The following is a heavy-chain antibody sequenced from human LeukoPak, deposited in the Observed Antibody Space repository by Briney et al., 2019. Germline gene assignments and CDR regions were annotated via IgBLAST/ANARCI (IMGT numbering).Heavy chain of an antibody. J-gene: IGHJ6*02. CDR3: AREYSSSVAYYYGMDV. V-gene: IGHV3-30*04. CDR1: GFTFSSYA. CDR2: ISYDGRNK. D-gene: IGHD6-6*01. Sequence: PGGSLRLSCAASGFTFSSYAMHWVRQAPGKGLEWVAVISYDGRNKYYADSVKGRFTISRDNSKNTLYLQMNSLRAEDTAVYYCAREYSSSVAYYYGMDVWGQGTTVTVSS.